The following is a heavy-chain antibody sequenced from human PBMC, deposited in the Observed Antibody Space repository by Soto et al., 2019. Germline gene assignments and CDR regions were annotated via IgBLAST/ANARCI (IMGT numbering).Heavy chain of an antibody. CDR3: ARARVSLSHDILTGPPNYYYGMDV. CDR2: INPNSGGT. J-gene: IGHJ6*02. V-gene: IGHV1-2*04. CDR1: GYTFTGYY. D-gene: IGHD3-9*01. Sequence: ASVKVSCKASGYTFTGYYMHWVRQAPGQGLEWMGWINPNSGGTNYAQKFQGWVTMTRDTSISTAYMELSRLRSDDTAVYYCARARVSLSHDILTGPPNYYYGMDVWGQGTTVTVSS.